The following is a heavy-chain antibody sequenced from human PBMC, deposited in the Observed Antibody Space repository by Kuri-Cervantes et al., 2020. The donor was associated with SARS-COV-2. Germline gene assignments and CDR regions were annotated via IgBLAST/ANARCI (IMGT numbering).Heavy chain of an antibody. CDR2: IYSGGST. Sequence: GESLKISCAASGFTVSSNYMSWVRQAPGKGLEWVSVIYSGGSTYYADSVKGRSTISRDNSKNTLYLQMNSLRAEDTAVYYCARVDRTGGNAFVDYWGQGTLVTVSS. J-gene: IGHJ4*02. CDR1: GFTVSSNY. CDR3: ARVDRTGGNAFVDY. V-gene: IGHV3-53*01. D-gene: IGHD4-23*01.